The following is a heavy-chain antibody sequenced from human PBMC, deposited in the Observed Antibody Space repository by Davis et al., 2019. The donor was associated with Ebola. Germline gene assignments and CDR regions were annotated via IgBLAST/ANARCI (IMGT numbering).Heavy chain of an antibody. J-gene: IGHJ4*02. V-gene: IGHV1-46*01. D-gene: IGHD5-24*01. CDR3: ARGRSGDGYKD. Sequence: AASVKVSCKTSGYTFTSYYMYWVRQAPGQGLEWMGIINPSGGSTSYAQKFQGRVTITADESTSTAYMELSSLRSEDTAVYYCARGRSGDGYKDWGQGTLVTVSS. CDR2: INPSGGST. CDR1: GYTFTSYY.